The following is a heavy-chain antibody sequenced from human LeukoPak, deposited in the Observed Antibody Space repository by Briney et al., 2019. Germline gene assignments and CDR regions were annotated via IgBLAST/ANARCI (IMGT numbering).Heavy chain of an antibody. CDR3: ARDSSITMIVVVRRDAFDI. V-gene: IGHV1-2*02. Sequence: ASVKVSCKASGCTFTGYYMHWVRQAPGQGLEWMGWINPNSGGTNYAQKFQGRVTMTRDTSISTAYMELSRLRSDDTAVYYCARDSSITMIVVVRRDAFDIWGQGTMVTVSS. CDR2: INPNSGGT. D-gene: IGHD3-22*01. CDR1: GCTFTGYY. J-gene: IGHJ3*02.